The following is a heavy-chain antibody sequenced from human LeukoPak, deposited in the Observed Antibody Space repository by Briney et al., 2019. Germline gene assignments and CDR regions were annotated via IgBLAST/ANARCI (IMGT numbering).Heavy chain of an antibody. V-gene: IGHV4-59*08. CDR1: GGSISSYY. D-gene: IGHD1-26*01. CDR2: IYYSGST. Sequence: SETLSLTCTVSGGSISSYYWSWIRQPPGKGLEWIGYIYYSGSTKYNPSLKSRVTISVDTSKNQFSLKLSSVTAADTAVYYCARHLPKWGWDYWGQGTLVSVPS. J-gene: IGHJ4*02. CDR3: ARHLPKWGWDY.